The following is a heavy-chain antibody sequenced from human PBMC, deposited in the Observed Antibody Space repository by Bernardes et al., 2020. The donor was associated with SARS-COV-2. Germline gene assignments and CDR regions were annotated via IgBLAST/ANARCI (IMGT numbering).Heavy chain of an antibody. V-gene: IGHV4-34*01. Sequence: ETLSLTCAVYGGSFNDYWWTWIRQSPDMGLEWIGEINHSGTTAYHPSLKSRVTMSIDTSKNQFSLRLRSVTAADTAVYYCARGERLKTDFGLDVWGQGTTVIVSS. CDR2: INHSGTT. CDR3: ARGERLKTDFGLDV. CDR1: GGSFNDYW. D-gene: IGHD3-16*01. J-gene: IGHJ6*02.